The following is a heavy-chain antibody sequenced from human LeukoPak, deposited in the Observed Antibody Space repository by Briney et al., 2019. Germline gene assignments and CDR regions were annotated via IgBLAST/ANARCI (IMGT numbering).Heavy chain of an antibody. CDR2: IDNIGST. CDR3: ARDRRYCSGGSCSGLFDY. D-gene: IGHD2-15*01. V-gene: IGHV4-4*08. Sequence: SETLSLTCAVSGGSISNYYWSWIRQPPGKGLEWIGYIDNIGSTNYNPSLKSRVTISVDTSKNQFSLKLSSVTAADTAVYYCARDRRYCSGGSCSGLFDYWGQGTLVTVSS. CDR1: GGSISNYY. J-gene: IGHJ4*02.